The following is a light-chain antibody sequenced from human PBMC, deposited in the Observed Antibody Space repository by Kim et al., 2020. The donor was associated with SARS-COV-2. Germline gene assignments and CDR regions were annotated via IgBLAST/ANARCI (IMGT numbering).Light chain of an antibody. CDR3: QAWASGTAVV. CDR2: QDT. CDR1: KLGDKY. V-gene: IGLV3-1*01. J-gene: IGLJ2*01. Sequence: SYELTQPPSVSVSPGQTASITCSGDKLGDKYVFWYQQKPGQSPVLVIYQDTKRPSGIPERFSASNSGNTATLTISGTQATDEADYYCQAWASGTAVVFGGGTQLTVL.